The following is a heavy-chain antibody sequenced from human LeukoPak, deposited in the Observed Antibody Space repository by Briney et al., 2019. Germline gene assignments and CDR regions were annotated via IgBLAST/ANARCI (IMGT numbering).Heavy chain of an antibody. J-gene: IGHJ5*02. CDR3: AREIHYYRRWFDP. V-gene: IGHV1-69*13. Sequence: SVKVSCKASGGTFSSYAISWVRQAPGQGLEWMGGIIPIFGTANYAQKFQGRVTITADESTSTAYMELSSLRSEDTAVYYCAREIHYYRRWFDPWGQGTLVTVSS. CDR1: GGTFSSYA. D-gene: IGHD3-22*01. CDR2: IIPIFGTA.